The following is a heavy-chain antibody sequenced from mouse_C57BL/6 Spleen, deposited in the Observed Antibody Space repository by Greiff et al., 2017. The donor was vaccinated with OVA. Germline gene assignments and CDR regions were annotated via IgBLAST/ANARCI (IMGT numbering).Heavy chain of an antibody. CDR2: IYPRDGST. J-gene: IGHJ1*03. CDR1: GYTFTSYD. Sequence: VQGVESGPELVKPGASVKLSCKASGYTFTSYDINWVKQRPGQGLEWIGWIYPRDGSTKYNEKFKGKATLTVDTSSSTAYMELHSLTSEDSAVYFCARSGYYGSDWYFDVWGTGTTVTVSS. V-gene: IGHV1-85*01. CDR3: ARSGYYGSDWYFDV. D-gene: IGHD1-1*01.